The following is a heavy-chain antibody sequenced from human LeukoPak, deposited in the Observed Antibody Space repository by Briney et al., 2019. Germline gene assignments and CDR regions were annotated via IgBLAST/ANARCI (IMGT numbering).Heavy chain of an antibody. CDR3: AREAGATTTYYFDY. CDR1: GGSISTYY. V-gene: IGHV4-59*12. CDR2: IYYSGST. J-gene: IGHJ4*02. D-gene: IGHD1-26*01. Sequence: SETLSLTCTVSGGSISTYYWSWIRQSPGKGLEWIGSIYYSGSTNYNPSLKSRVSISVDTSKNQFSLKLSSVTAADTAVYYCAREAGATTTYYFDYWGQGTLVTVSS.